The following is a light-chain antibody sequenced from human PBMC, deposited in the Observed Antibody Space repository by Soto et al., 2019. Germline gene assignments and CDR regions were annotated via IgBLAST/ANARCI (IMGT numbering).Light chain of an antibody. CDR2: EVS. CDR3: NSYTSSNTYV. Sequence: QSALTQPPSVSGSPGQSVTISCTGTSSDVGSYNRVSWYQQPPGTAPKLMIYEVSNRPSGVPDRFSGSKSGNTASLTISGLQPEDEADYYCNSYTSSNTYVFGNGTKLTVL. V-gene: IGLV2-18*02. CDR1: SSDVGSYNR. J-gene: IGLJ1*01.